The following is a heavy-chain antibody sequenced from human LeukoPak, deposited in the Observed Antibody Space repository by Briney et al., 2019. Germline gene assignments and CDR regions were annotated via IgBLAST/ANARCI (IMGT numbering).Heavy chain of an antibody. J-gene: IGHJ4*02. V-gene: IGHV3-30*02. Sequence: GGSLRLSCAASGFTFSSYGMHWVRQAPGKGLEWVAFIRYDGSNKYYADSVKGRFTISRDNSYNTVYLQMTGLRAQDTAVYYCAKEGGAGIQWTEAYFIYRGQGTLV. CDR1: GFTFSSYG. D-gene: IGHD3/OR15-3a*01. CDR3: AKEGGAGIQWTEAYFIY. CDR2: IRYDGSNK.